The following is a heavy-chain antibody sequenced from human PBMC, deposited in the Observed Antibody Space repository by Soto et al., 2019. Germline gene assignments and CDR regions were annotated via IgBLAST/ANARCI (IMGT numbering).Heavy chain of an antibody. CDR2: ISGPGGST. CDR3: AKDRPVNWNALSPGDNWFDS. J-gene: IGHJ5*01. D-gene: IGHD1-1*01. V-gene: IGHV3-23*01. Sequence: EVQLLESGGGLVQPGGSLRLSCAASGFTFSDFAMTWVRQAPGKGLEWVSTISGPGGSTYYADSVKGRFTISRDNSKNTVHLQMNSLRPEDAAMYYCAKDRPVNWNALSPGDNWFDSWGQGTLVTVSS. CDR1: GFTFSDFA.